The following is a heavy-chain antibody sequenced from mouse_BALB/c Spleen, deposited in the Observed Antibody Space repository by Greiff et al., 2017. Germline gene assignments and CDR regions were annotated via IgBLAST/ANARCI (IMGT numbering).Heavy chain of an antibody. CDR3: ARDHSSYFYAMDY. J-gene: IGHJ4*01. D-gene: IGHD1-1*01. CDR2: IWGDGST. CDR1: GFSLTGYG. Sequence: VKLMESGPGLVAPSQSLSITCTASGFSLTGYGVNWVRQPPGKGLEWLGMIWGDGSTDYNSALKSRLSISKDNSKSQVFLKMNSLQTDDTARYYCARDHSSYFYAMDYWGQGTSVTVSS. V-gene: IGHV2-6-7*01.